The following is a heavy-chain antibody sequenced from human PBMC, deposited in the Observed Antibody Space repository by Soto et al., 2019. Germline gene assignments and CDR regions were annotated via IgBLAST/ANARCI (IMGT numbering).Heavy chain of an antibody. CDR3: ASSLL. CDR1: GFTFSTCW. J-gene: IGHJ4*02. Sequence: EVQMVESGGGLVRPGGSLRPSCAASGFTFSTCWMYWVRQAPGKGLEWGANIKGDGSEKNYLDSVKGRFTISRDNAKNSLYLQMNSLRVEDTAVYYCASSLLRGQGTLVTVSS. CDR2: IKGDGSEK. V-gene: IGHV3-7*01.